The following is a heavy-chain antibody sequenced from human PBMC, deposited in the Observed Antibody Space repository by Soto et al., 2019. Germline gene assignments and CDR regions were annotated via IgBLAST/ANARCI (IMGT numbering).Heavy chain of an antibody. J-gene: IGHJ6*02. Sequence: WASVKVSCKASGYTFTDYYMHWVRQAPGQGLEWMGWINPNSGGTNYAQKFQGRVTMTRDTSISTACMELSRLRSDDTAVYYCARKLELRGSYYYYYDMDVWGQGTTVTVSS. CDR2: INPNSGGT. CDR1: GYTFTDYY. V-gene: IGHV1-2*02. CDR3: ARKLELRGSYYYYYDMDV. D-gene: IGHD1-7*01.